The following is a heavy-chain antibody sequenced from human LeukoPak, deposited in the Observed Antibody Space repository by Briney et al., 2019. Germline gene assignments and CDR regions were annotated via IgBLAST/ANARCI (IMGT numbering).Heavy chain of an antibody. D-gene: IGHD4-11*01. J-gene: IGHJ4*02. CDR3: GRGHYSHDY. CDR2: INHSGST. Sequence: PSETLSLTCTVSGGSISSGGYYWSWIRQPPGKGLEWIGEINHSGSTNYNPSLKSRVTISVDTSKNQFSLKLSSVTAADTAVYYCGRGHYSHDYWGQGTLVTVSS. V-gene: IGHV4-39*07. CDR1: GGSISSGGYY.